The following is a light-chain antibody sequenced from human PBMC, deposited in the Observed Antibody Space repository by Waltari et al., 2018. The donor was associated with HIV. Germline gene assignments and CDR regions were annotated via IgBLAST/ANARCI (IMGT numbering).Light chain of an antibody. CDR2: GAF. Sequence: EIVLTQSPGTLSLSPGERATLSCRASQSITTNYLAWYQQKPGRAPRLLIYGAFITASGIPDRFSGSGSGTDFTLTISRLEPEDFAVYYCHQYGTSRTFGQGTKVEIK. CDR3: HQYGTSRT. CDR1: QSITTNY. J-gene: IGKJ1*01. V-gene: IGKV3-20*01.